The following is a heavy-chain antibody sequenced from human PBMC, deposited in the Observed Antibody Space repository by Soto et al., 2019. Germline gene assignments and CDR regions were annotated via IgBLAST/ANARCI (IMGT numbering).Heavy chain of an antibody. CDR2: IDGSGGTT. J-gene: IGHJ5*02. Sequence: GGSLRLSCAASGFPFSSTDMTWVRQAPGKGLDWVSTIDGSGGTTYYADSVKGRFTISRDNSMDTVYLQMNSLRADDTALYYCAKNSGWFNTWGQGALVTVSS. V-gene: IGHV3-23*01. D-gene: IGHD3-10*01. CDR1: GFPFSSTD. CDR3: AKNSGWFNT.